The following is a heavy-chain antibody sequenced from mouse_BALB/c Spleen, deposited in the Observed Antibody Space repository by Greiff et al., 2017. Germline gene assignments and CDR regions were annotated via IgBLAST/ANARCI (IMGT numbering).Heavy chain of an antibody. V-gene: IGHV3-8*02. CDR3: ARALYYDYDGRDYYAMDY. Sequence: VQLKESGPSLVKPSQTLSLTCSVTGDSITSGYWNWIRKFPGNKLEYMGYISYSGSTYYNPSLKSRISITRDTSKNQYYLQLNSVTTEDTVTYYCARALYYDYDGRDYYAMDYWGQGTSVTVSS. J-gene: IGHJ4*01. D-gene: IGHD2-4*01. CDR1: GDSITSGY. CDR2: ISYSGST.